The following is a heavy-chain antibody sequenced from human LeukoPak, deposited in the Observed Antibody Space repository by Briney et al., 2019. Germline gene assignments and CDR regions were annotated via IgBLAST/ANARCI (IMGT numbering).Heavy chain of an antibody. CDR2: IYPGDSDT. Sequence: GESLKISCKGSGYSLSTYWIGWVRQMPGKGLEWMGIIYPGDSDTRYSPSFQGQVTISADKSITTAYLQWSSLKASDTAIYYCARLDRGGDPPVIDYWGQGTLVTVSS. V-gene: IGHV5-51*01. CDR1: GYSLSTYW. J-gene: IGHJ4*02. D-gene: IGHD2-21*02. CDR3: ARLDRGGDPPVIDY.